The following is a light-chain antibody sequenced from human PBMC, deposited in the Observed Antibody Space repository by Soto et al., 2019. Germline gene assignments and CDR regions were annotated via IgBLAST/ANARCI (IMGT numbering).Light chain of an antibody. CDR2: LEGSGSY. Sequence: QSALTQSSSASASLGSSVKLTCTLSSGHSSYIIAWHQQQPGKAPRYLMKLEGSGSYNKGSGVPDRFSGSSSGADRYLTISNLQSEDEADYYCETWDSNTLVVFGGGTKLT. CDR1: SGHSSYI. V-gene: IGLV4-60*03. CDR3: ETWDSNTLVV. J-gene: IGLJ2*01.